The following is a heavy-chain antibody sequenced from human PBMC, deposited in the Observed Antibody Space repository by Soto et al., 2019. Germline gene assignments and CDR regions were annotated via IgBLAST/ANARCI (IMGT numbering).Heavy chain of an antibody. J-gene: IGHJ4*01. V-gene: IGHV3-23*01. CDR3: AKEKGFREPFDY. Sequence: PGGSLRLSCAASGFIFSNYGMAWVRQAPGKGLEWVSAIGATDGKTYYRDSVKGRFTISRDNSGGMLFLQMNGLRAEDMAVYYCAKEKGFREPFDYWGQGTLVTVSS. CDR2: IGATDGKT. CDR1: GFIFSNYG. D-gene: IGHD1-26*01.